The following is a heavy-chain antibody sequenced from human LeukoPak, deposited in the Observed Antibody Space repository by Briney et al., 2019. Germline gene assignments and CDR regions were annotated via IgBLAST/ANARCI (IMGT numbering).Heavy chain of an antibody. CDR2: ISSDGRTT. CDR1: GFTFSSYW. J-gene: IGHJ3*02. CDR3: ARDYRYYYDSRNYANVAFEM. V-gene: IGHV3-74*01. D-gene: IGHD3-10*01. Sequence: GGSLRLSCAASGFTFSSYWMHWVRQGPGKGLVWVSRISSDGRTTSYADSVKGRFTISRDNAKNTLYLHMNSLRVEDKAWYYCARDYRYYYDSRNYANVAFEMWGQATMVTVSS.